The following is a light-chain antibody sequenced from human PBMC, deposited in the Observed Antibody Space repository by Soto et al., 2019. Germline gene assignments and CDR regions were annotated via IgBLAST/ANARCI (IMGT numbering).Light chain of an antibody. CDR3: AAWDGSLSAVL. V-gene: IGLV1-44*01. CDR1: SSSIGSNA. Sequence: QSVLTQPPSASGTPGQRVTISCSGSSSSIGSNAVNWYQHIPGTAPKLLIYSNNQRPSGVPDRFSGSKSGTSASLAISGLQSEDEADYYCAAWDGSLSAVLFGGGTKVTVL. CDR2: SNN. J-gene: IGLJ2*01.